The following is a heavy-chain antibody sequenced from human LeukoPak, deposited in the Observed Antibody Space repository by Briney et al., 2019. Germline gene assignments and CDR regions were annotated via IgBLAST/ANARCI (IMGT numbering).Heavy chain of an antibody. CDR2: IWYDGTNK. J-gene: IGHJ4*02. D-gene: IGHD3-3*01. CDR1: GFSFSKNG. CDR3: ATDYSPLNSWSVHSVLDH. Sequence: GGSLRLSCAASGFSFSKNGMHWVRQAPGKGPEWVAIIWYDGTNKYYADSVKGRFTISRDNSKNTLYLQMNSLRVEDTAVYYCATDYSPLNSWSVHSVLDHWGQGTLVTVSS. V-gene: IGHV3-33*01.